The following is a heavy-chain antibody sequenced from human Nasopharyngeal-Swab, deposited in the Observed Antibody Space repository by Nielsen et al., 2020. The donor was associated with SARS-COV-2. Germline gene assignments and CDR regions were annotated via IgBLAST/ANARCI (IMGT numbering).Heavy chain of an antibody. Sequence: ASVKVSCKASGYTFTGYYMHWVRQAPGQGLEWMGWMNPNSGNTGYAQKFQGRVTMTRNTSISTAYMKLSSLRSEDTAVYYCARGVRARVIVVVISVYYYYMDVWGKGTTVTVSS. J-gene: IGHJ6*03. CDR1: GYTFTGYY. D-gene: IGHD3-22*01. CDR3: ARGVRARVIVVVISVYYYYMDV. CDR2: MNPNSGNT. V-gene: IGHV1-8*02.